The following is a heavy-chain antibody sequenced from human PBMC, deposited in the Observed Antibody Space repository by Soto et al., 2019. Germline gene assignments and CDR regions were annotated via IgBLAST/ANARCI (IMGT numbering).Heavy chain of an antibody. D-gene: IGHD2-2*01. CDR1: GGSISSYY. CDR2: IYYSGST. CDR3: ARATCSSTSCYGWLVWFDP. Sequence: QVQLQESGPGLVKPSETLSLTCTVSGGSISSYYWSWIRQPPGKGLEWIGYIYYSGSTNYNPSLKSRVTISVATSKNQFSLKLSSVTAADTAVYYCARATCSSTSCYGWLVWFDPWGQGTLVTVSS. V-gene: IGHV4-59*01. J-gene: IGHJ5*02.